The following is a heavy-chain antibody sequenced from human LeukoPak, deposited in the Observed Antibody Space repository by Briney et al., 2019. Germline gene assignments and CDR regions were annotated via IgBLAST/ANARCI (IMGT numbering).Heavy chain of an antibody. D-gene: IGHD3-22*01. CDR2: SRYDGSDK. V-gene: IGHV3-30*02. J-gene: IGHJ4*02. Sequence: GGSLRLSCAASGFTFSTFGMHWVCQAPGKGLEWVAFSRYDGSDKYYADSEKGRFTISRDNSKNTLYLHMSGLRPEDTAVYYCAKDRKRFGLYVDSSGYQSEFDYWGQGTLVTVSS. CDR1: GFTFSTFG. CDR3: AKDRKRFGLYVDSSGYQSEFDY.